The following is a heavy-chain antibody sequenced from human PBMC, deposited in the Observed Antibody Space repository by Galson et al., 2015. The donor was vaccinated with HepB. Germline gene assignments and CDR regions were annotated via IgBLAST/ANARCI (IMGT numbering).Heavy chain of an antibody. CDR3: ATEKKDDYVWGSPPGAFDI. Sequence: SVKVSCKVSGYTLTELSMHWVRQAPGKGLEWMGGFDPEDGETIYAQRFQGRVTMTEDTSTDTAYMELSSLRSEDTAVYYCATEKKDDYVWGSPPGAFDIWGQGTMVTVSS. D-gene: IGHD3-16*01. CDR2: FDPEDGET. J-gene: IGHJ3*02. V-gene: IGHV1-24*01. CDR1: GYTLTELS.